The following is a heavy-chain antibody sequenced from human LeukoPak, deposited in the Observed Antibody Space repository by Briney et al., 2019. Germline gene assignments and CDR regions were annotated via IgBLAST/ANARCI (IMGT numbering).Heavy chain of an antibody. CDR2: IYHSGST. CDR3: ARAVRYSSSWFDY. V-gene: IGHV4-59*01. CDR1: GGSISTYY. J-gene: IGHJ4*02. D-gene: IGHD6-13*01. Sequence: SETLSLTCTLSGGSISTYYWSWIRQPPGKGLEWIGYIYHSGSTNYNPSLKSRVTISVDTSKNQFSLKLSSVTAADTAVYYCARAVRYSSSWFDYWGQGTLVTVSS.